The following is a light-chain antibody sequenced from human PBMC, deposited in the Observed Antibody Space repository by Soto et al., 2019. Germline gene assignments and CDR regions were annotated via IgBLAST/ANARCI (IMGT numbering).Light chain of an antibody. J-gene: IGKJ1*01. V-gene: IGKV3-11*01. CDR1: QSISTY. Sequence: EIVLTQSPTTLSLSPGERATLSCRASQSISTYLAWYQQKPGQAPRLLIYDASNRATGIPARFSGSGSGTDVTLTISSRETEDFAVYYCQQRGGWPSGTFGHGTKVEIK. CDR3: QQRGGWPSGT. CDR2: DAS.